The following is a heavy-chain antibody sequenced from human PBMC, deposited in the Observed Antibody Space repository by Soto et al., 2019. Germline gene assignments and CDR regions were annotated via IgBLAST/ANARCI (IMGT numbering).Heavy chain of an antibody. J-gene: IGHJ3*01. V-gene: IGHV3-23*01. CDR3: ARTYGGKIGDALDL. Sequence: VESRRLSCGASGFTFRIYAMSWVRQVPGKGLEWVSTISDSADSAYYADSVKGRFTISRDNSKNTLYLQMNSLRAEDTAVYYSARTYGGKIGDALDLWGQGTTVTDS. CDR2: ISDSADSA. D-gene: IGHD2-15*01. CDR1: GFTFRIYA.